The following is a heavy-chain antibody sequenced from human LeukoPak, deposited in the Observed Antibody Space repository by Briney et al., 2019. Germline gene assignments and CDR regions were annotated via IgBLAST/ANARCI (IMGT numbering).Heavy chain of an antibody. D-gene: IGHD3-10*01. Sequence: GGSVRLSCGASGFTFSSYAMSWVRQAPGKGLEWVSAISGSDGSTYYADSVKGRFTSSRDNSKNMLYLQMNSLRAEDTAVYYCAKGGGYGSGTYSEDWGQGILVTVSS. J-gene: IGHJ4*02. CDR2: ISGSDGST. V-gene: IGHV3-23*01. CDR3: AKGGGYGSGTYSED. CDR1: GFTFSSYA.